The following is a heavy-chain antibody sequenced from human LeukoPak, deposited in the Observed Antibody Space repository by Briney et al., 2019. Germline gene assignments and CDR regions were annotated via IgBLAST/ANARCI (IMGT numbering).Heavy chain of an antibody. J-gene: IGHJ4*02. CDR1: GYTFTSYD. D-gene: IGHD1-26*01. CDR3: ARGNPGIVGATSYDY. Sequence: ASVKVSCKASGYTFTSYDINWVRQATGQGLEWMGWMNPNSGNTGYAQKFQGRVTMTRNTSISTAYMELSSLRSEGTAVYYCARGNPGIVGATSYDYWGQGTLVTVSS. CDR2: MNPNSGNT. V-gene: IGHV1-8*01.